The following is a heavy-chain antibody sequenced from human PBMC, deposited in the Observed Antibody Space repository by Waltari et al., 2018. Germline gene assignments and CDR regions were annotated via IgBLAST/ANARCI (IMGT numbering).Heavy chain of an antibody. CDR3: AKDRDTMVQGVIKVWGLVDY. Sequence: QVQLVESGGGVVQPGRSLRLSCAASGFTFSSYGMHWVRQAPGKGLEWVAVISYDGSNKYYADSVKGRFTISRDNSKNTLYLQMNSLRAEDTAVYYCAKDRDTMVQGVIKVWGLVDYWGQGTLVTVSS. D-gene: IGHD3-10*01. CDR1: GFTFSSYG. J-gene: IGHJ4*02. CDR2: ISYDGSNK. V-gene: IGHV3-30*18.